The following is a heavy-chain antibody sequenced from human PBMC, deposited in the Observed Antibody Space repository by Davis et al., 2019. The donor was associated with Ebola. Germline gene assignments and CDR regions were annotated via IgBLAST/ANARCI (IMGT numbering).Heavy chain of an antibody. CDR3: ARTYYYDSSGYLLQVDAFDI. Sequence: GESLKISCAASGFTFSSYAVSWVRQAPGKGLEWVSAISGSGGSTYYADSVKGRFTISRDNSKNTLYLQMNSLRAEDTAVYYCARTYYYDSSGYLLQVDAFDIWGQGTMVTVSS. J-gene: IGHJ3*02. D-gene: IGHD3-22*01. V-gene: IGHV3-23*01. CDR2: ISGSGGST. CDR1: GFTFSSYA.